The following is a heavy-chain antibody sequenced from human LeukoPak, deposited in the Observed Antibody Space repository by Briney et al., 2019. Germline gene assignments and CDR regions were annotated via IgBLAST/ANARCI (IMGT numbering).Heavy chain of an antibody. J-gene: IGHJ4*02. CDR2: IIPTFGTA. CDR3: ARGDSSSWFYGDY. CDR1: GGTFSSYA. Sequence: GSSVKVSCKASGGTFSSYAISWVRQAPGQGLEWMGGIIPTFGTANYAQQFQGRVTITADKSTSTAYMELSSLRSEDTAVYYCARGDSSSWFYGDYWGQGTLVTVSS. D-gene: IGHD6-13*01. V-gene: IGHV1-69*06.